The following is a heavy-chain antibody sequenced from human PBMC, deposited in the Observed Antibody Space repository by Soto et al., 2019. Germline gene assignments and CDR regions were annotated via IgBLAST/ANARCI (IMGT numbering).Heavy chain of an antibody. CDR3: ASGASRWYPYFFDS. D-gene: IGHD6-13*01. CDR2: IIPYYNTP. V-gene: IGHV1-69*01. Sequence: QAQVVQSGAEVRKPGSSVKLSCKASEGTFNSYAIAWVRQAPGQGLVWMGGIIPYYNTPNYAQKFQDRVTMAADDSTNTVYMELSSLRSDDTAVYFCASGASRWYPYFFDSWAQGTLVTVSS. J-gene: IGHJ4*02. CDR1: EGTFNSYA.